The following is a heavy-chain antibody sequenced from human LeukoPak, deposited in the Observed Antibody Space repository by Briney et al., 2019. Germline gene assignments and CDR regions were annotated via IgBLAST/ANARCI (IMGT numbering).Heavy chain of an antibody. V-gene: IGHV3-53*01. J-gene: IGHJ4*02. CDR2: IYIGGST. Sequence: GGSLRLSCAASEFTFTSYELNWVRQAPGKGLEWVSVIYIGGSTYYADSVKGRFTISRDNSKNTLYLQMNSLRAEDTAVYYCARLAPNYYGSGSSYRYFDYWGQGTLVTVSS. D-gene: IGHD3-10*01. CDR3: ARLAPNYYGSGSSYRYFDY. CDR1: EFTFTSYE.